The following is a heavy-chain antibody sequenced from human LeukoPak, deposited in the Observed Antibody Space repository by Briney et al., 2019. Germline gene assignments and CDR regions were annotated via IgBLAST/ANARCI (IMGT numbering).Heavy chain of an antibody. CDR3: ARDLTGDKDYYYYYYMDV. J-gene: IGHJ6*03. CDR1: GCTFTGYY. Sequence: ASVKVSCKASGCTFTGYYMHWVRQAPGQGLEWMGWINPNSGGTNYAQKFQGRVTMTRDTSISTAYMELSRLRSDDTAVYYCARDLTGDKDYYYYYYMDVWGKGTTVTVSS. CDR2: INPNSGGT. D-gene: IGHD7-27*01. V-gene: IGHV1-2*02.